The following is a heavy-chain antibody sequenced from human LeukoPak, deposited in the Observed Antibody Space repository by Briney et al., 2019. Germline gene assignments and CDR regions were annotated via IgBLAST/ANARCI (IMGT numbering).Heavy chain of an antibody. D-gene: IGHD2-2*03. CDR3: ARADVDIVRGIWFDP. CDR2: IYYSGST. Sequence: PSQTLSLTCAVSGGSISSGGYSWSWIRQPPGKGLEWIGYIYYSGSTNYNPSLKSRVTISVDTSKNQFSLKLSSVTAADTAVYYCARADVDIVRGIWFDPWGQGTLVTVSS. CDR1: GGSISSGGYS. V-gene: IGHV4-61*08. J-gene: IGHJ5*02.